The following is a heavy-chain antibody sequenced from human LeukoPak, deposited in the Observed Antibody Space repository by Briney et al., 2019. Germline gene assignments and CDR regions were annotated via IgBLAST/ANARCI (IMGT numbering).Heavy chain of an antibody. D-gene: IGHD2-15*01. CDR2: FSGSGGST. J-gene: IGHJ5*02. Sequence: GGSLRLSCAASGFTFSSYAMSWVRQAPGKGLEWVSAFSGSGGSTYYADSVKGRFTISRDNSKNTLYLQMNSLRAEDTAVYYCAKDEATKDCSGGSCYLTRRFNWFDPWGQGTLVTVSS. V-gene: IGHV3-23*01. CDR3: AKDEATKDCSGGSCYLTRRFNWFDP. CDR1: GFTFSSYA.